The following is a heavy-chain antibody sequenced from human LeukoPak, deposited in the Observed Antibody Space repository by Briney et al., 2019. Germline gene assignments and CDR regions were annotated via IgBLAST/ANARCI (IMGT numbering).Heavy chain of an antibody. CDR3: AKYLYYDFSSGFHDVHDAFDV. CDR2: ISSSGTTI. D-gene: IGHD3-3*01. Sequence: PGGSLRLSCAASGFTFSSYEMNWVRQAPGKGLEWISYISSSGTTIYYADSVKGRFTISRDNARNSLYLQVNSLRGDDTALYYCAKYLYYDFSSGFHDVHDAFDVWGQGTMVTVSS. J-gene: IGHJ3*01. CDR1: GFTFSSYE. V-gene: IGHV3-48*03.